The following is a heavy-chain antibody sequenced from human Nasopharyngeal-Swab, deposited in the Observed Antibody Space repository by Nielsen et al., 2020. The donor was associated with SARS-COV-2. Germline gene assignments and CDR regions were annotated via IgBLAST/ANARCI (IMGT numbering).Heavy chain of an antibody. CDR2: INPDGSEM. D-gene: IGHD2-2*01. V-gene: IGHV3-7*03. Sequence: GESLEISCADSGFNFNTSWMTWVRQAPGKGLEWVANINPDGSEMQYVDSVKGRSTISRDNAENSLYLHMNSLRGDDTAVYYCAHYASAAYWGQGTLVTVSS. J-gene: IGHJ4*02. CDR1: GFNFNTSW. CDR3: AHYASAAY.